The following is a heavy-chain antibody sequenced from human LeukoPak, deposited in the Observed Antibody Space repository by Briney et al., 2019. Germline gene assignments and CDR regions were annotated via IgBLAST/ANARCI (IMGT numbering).Heavy chain of an antibody. D-gene: IGHD6-13*01. Sequence: GGSLRLSCAASGFTLSSYHMHWVRQAPGKGLEWVALIPNDGGNKQYADSVEDRFTISRDNSKNTLYLQMNSLRAEDAAVYYCAREGYSSSRAAAFDYWGQGTLVTVSS. CDR3: AREGYSSSRAAAFDY. J-gene: IGHJ4*02. V-gene: IGHV3-30*04. CDR2: IPNDGGNK. CDR1: GFTLSSYH.